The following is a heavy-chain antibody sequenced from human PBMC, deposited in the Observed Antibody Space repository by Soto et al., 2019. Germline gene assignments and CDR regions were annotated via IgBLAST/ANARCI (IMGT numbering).Heavy chain of an antibody. Sequence: EVQVLESGGRLVQPGGSLRLSCAASGFTLSNYAMSWVRQAPGKGLEWVSTLSGSGAGKYYSDSVRGRFTISRDTSQNTRFLQMNSLRAEDTAIYFCAKGSGSGYGTPADSWGQGTLVTVSS. CDR2: LSGSGAGK. D-gene: IGHD6-25*01. CDR3: AKGSGSGYGTPADS. CDR1: GFTLSNYA. V-gene: IGHV3-23*01. J-gene: IGHJ4*02.